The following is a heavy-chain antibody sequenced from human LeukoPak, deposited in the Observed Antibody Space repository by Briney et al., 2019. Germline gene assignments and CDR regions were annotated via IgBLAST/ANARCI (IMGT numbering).Heavy chain of an antibody. J-gene: IGHJ6*03. V-gene: IGHV3-33*06. CDR1: GFTFSSYG. CDR2: IWYDGSNK. Sequence: GRSLRLSCAASGFTFSSYGMHWVRQAPGKGLEWVAVIWYDGSNKYYADPVKGRFTISRDNSKNTLYLQMNSLRAEDTAVYYCAKATGGGYYYYMNVWGKGTTVTVSS. CDR3: AKATGGGYYYYMNV. D-gene: IGHD7-27*01.